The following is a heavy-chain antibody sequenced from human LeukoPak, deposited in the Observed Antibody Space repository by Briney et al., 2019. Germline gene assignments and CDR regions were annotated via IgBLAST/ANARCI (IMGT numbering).Heavy chain of an antibody. D-gene: IGHD3-22*01. CDR1: GGPIFAYY. J-gene: IGHJ2*01. CDR2: IYSNGIT. CDR3: ARRAYYDSSGYNPASGYFDL. V-gene: IGHV4-4*08. Sequence: SETLSLTCTVSGGPIFAYYWNWIRQPPGKGLEWIGYIYSNGITSYNPSLRSRGTISIATSKNQFSLRLRSVTAADTAIYYCARRAYYDSSGYNPASGYFDLWGRGTLVTVS.